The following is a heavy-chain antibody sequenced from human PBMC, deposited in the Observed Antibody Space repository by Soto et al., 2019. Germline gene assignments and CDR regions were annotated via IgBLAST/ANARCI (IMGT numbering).Heavy chain of an antibody. CDR3: ARSDYKPYYYYYGMDV. J-gene: IGHJ6*02. V-gene: IGHV1-69*13. CDR1: GGTFSSYA. CDR2: IIPIFGTA. Sequence: SVKVSCKASGGTFSSYAISWVRQAPGQGLEWMGGIIPIFGTANYAQKFQGRVTITADESTSTAYMELSSLRSEDTAVYYCARSDYKPYYYYYGMDVWGQGTXVTVSS. D-gene: IGHD4-4*01.